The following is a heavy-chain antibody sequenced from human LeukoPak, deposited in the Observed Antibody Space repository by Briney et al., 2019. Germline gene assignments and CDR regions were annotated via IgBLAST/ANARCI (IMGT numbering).Heavy chain of an antibody. J-gene: IGHJ3*02. Sequence: PSETLSLTCTVSGGSISRSSYYWGWIRQPPGKGLEWIGYIYHSGSTYYNPSLKSRVTISVDRSKNQFYLKLSSVTAADTAVYYCARWDPTNIVVVPAAMGGAFDIWGQGTMVTVSS. D-gene: IGHD2-2*01. CDR1: GGSISRSSYY. V-gene: IGHV4-39*07. CDR2: IYHSGST. CDR3: ARWDPTNIVVVPAAMGGAFDI.